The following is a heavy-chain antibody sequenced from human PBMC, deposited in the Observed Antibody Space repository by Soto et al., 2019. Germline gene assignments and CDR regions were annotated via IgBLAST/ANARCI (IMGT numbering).Heavy chain of an antibody. Sequence: SETLSLTCAVYGGSFSGYYWSWIRQPPGKGLEWIGEINHSGSTNYNPSLKSRVTISVDTSKNQFSLKLSSVTAADTAVYYCARVRITGTRGGYYYYMDVWGKGTTVTVSS. J-gene: IGHJ6*03. CDR3: ARVRITGTRGGYYYYMDV. V-gene: IGHV4-34*01. CDR2: INHSGST. CDR1: GGSFSGYY. D-gene: IGHD1-20*01.